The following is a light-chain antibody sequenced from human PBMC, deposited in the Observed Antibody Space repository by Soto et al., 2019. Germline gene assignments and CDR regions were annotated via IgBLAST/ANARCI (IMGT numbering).Light chain of an antibody. V-gene: IGKV1-5*03. Sequence: DIQMTQSPSTLSASVGDRVTITCRASQSISSWLAWYQQKPGKAPKLLTYKASSVESEVPSRFTGSGSGTEFTLTISSPQPEDLATYDCQQYNRYWTFGQGTKVEIK. CDR1: QSISSW. CDR3: QQYNRYWT. CDR2: KAS. J-gene: IGKJ1*01.